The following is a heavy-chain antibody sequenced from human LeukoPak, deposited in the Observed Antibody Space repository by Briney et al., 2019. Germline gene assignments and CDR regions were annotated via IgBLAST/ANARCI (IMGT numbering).Heavy chain of an antibody. CDR1: GFTFSNYE. CDR3: AVDLRFDP. J-gene: IGHJ5*02. V-gene: IGHV3-48*03. Sequence: QPGGSLRLSCAACGFTFSNYEMNWVRQAPGKGLEWVSYISSSGSTIYYADSVKGRFTISRENAKNSLYLQMNSLRAEDTAVYYCAVDLRFDPWGQGTLVTVSS. D-gene: IGHD3-3*01. CDR2: ISSSGSTI.